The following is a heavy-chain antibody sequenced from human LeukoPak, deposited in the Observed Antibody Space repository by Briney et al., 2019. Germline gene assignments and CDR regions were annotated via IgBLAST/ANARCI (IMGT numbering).Heavy chain of an antibody. D-gene: IGHD1-1*01. CDR2: IGYSGFT. V-gene: IGHV4-59*11. J-gene: IGHJ5*02. Sequence: PSETLSLTCSVSGASISSHYWTWIRQSPGKGLEWIGYIGYSGFTNYNPSLKSRVTISGDTSNNQLSLRLSSVTAADTAVYYCARIIKGSKNWNPFDPWDQGTLVTVSS. CDR3: ARIIKGSKNWNPFDP. CDR1: GASISSHY.